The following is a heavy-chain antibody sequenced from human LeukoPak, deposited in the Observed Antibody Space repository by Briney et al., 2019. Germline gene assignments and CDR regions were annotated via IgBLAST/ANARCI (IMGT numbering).Heavy chain of an antibody. CDR2: IKQDGSEK. CDR3: ASGIAVDGGYFDY. V-gene: IGHV3-7*01. Sequence: PGGSLRLSCAASGSTFSSYWMSWVRQAPGKGLEWVANIKQDGSEKYYVDSVKGRFTISRDNAKSSLYLQMNSLRVEDTAVYYCASGIAVDGGYFDYWGQGTLVTVSS. J-gene: IGHJ4*02. CDR1: GSTFSSYW. D-gene: IGHD6-19*01.